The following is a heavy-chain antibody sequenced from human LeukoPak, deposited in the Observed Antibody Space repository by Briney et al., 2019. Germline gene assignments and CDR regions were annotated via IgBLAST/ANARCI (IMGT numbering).Heavy chain of an antibody. D-gene: IGHD1-7*01. CDR2: ITSSGGST. CDR1: GFTFSAYA. J-gene: IGHJ4*02. CDR3: TNRGMPTGTTTY. Sequence: GGSLRLSCAASGFTFSAYAMSWVRPAPGKGLEWVSAITSSGGSTYYADSVKGRFTVSRDNSKNTLYLQLSSLKAADTDEYYCTNRGMPTGTTTYWGQGTLVTVSS. V-gene: IGHV3-23*01.